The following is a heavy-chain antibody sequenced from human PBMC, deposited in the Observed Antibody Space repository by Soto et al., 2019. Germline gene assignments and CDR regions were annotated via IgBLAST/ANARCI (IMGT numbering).Heavy chain of an antibody. CDR2: VIPIFGIA. J-gene: IGHJ4*02. D-gene: IGHD2-8*01. V-gene: IGHV1-69*13. Sequence: SVKVSCKASGGTFSSYSISWVRQAPGQGLEWMGGVIPIFGIANYAQKFQARVTITADESTSTAYMELSSLRSEDTAVYYCARVAAYCTNGVCYNHFDYWGQGTLVTVSS. CDR3: ARVAAYCTNGVCYNHFDY. CDR1: GGTFSSYS.